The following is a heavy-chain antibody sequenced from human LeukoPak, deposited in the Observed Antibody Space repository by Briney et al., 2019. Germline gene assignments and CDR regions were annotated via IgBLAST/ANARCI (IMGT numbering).Heavy chain of an antibody. Sequence: SVKVSCKASGGTFSSYAISWVRQAPGQGLEWMGRIIPILGIANYAQKFQGRVTITADKTTSTAYMELSSLRSEDTAVYYCAGGPLGGYVLDYWGQGTLVTVSS. J-gene: IGHJ4*02. V-gene: IGHV1-69*04. D-gene: IGHD5-12*01. CDR2: IIPILGIA. CDR3: AGGPLGGYVLDY. CDR1: GGTFSSYA.